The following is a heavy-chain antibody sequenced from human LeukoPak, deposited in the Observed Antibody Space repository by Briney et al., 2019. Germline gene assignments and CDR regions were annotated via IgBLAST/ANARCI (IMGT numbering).Heavy chain of an antibody. CDR2: IYHTGST. Sequence: SETLSLTCDVSGGSISSGLYSWSWIRQPLGKGLEWIGYIYHTGSTYYNPSLKSRVTISKDNSKNQFSLKLNSVTAADTAVYYCTRSGGWWSLDYWGQGALVTVSS. V-gene: IGHV4-30-2*01. CDR3: TRSGGWWSLDY. D-gene: IGHD2-8*02. J-gene: IGHJ4*02. CDR1: GGSISSGLYS.